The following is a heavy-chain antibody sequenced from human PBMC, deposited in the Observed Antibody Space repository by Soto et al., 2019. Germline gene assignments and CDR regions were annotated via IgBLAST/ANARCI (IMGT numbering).Heavy chain of an antibody. J-gene: IGHJ4*02. CDR2: IYYSGST. D-gene: IGHD6-13*01. CDR1: GGSISSSSYY. V-gene: IGHV4-39*01. CDR3: ARRGGAAAGTAFDY. Sequence: QLQLQESGPGLVKPSETLSLTCTVSGGSISSSSYYWGWIRQPPGKGLEWIGSIYYSGSTYYNPSLKSRVPISVDPSKNQFSLKLSSVTAADTAVYYCARRGGAAAGTAFDYWGQGTLVTVSS.